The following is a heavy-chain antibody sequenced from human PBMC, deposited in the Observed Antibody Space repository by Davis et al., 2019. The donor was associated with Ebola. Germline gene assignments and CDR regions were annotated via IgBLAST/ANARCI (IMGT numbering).Heavy chain of an antibody. D-gene: IGHD2-15*01. Sequence: ASVKVSCKVSGYTLTELSMHWVRQAPGQRLEWMGWINAGNGNTKYSQKFQGRVTITRDTSASTAYMELSSLRSEDTAVYYCASDCCGRVFDYWGQGTLVTVSS. CDR2: INAGNGNT. CDR1: GYTLTELS. CDR3: ASDCCGRVFDY. V-gene: IGHV1-3*01. J-gene: IGHJ4*02.